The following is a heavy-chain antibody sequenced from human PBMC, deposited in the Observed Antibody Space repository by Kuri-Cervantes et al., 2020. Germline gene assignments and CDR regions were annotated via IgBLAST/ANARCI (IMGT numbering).Heavy chain of an antibody. J-gene: IGHJ4*02. D-gene: IGHD2-15*01. Sequence: GESLKISCAASGFTFSSYAMHWVRQAPGKGLEWVSYISSSGSTIYYADSVKGRFTISRDNAKNSLYLQMNSLRAEDTAVYYCARDGYCSGGSCYTGGYFDYWGQGTLVTVSS. CDR3: ARDGYCSGGSCYTGGYFDY. CDR2: ISSSGSTI. CDR1: GFTFSSYA. V-gene: IGHV3-48*03.